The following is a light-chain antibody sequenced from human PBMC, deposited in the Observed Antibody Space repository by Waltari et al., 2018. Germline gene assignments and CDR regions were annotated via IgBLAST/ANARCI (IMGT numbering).Light chain of an antibody. V-gene: IGLV1-47*01. CDR2: RRN. Sequence: QSVLTQPPSASGTPGQRVTISCSGSSSTIGSNSVYWYQQLPGTAPKLLIYRRNQRPSGVPDRFSGSKSGTSASLAISGLRSEDEADYYCAAWDDNLSGGVFGGGTKLTVL. CDR3: AAWDDNLSGGV. J-gene: IGLJ3*02. CDR1: SSTIGSNS.